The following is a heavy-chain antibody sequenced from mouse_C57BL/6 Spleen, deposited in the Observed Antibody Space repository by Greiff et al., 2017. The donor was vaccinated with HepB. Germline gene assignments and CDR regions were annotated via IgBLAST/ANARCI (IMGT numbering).Heavy chain of an antibody. D-gene: IGHD2-2*01. J-gene: IGHJ3*01. Sequence: VQLQQSGAELAKPGASVKLSCKASGYTFTSYWMHWVKQRPGQGLEWIGYINPSSGYTKYNQKFKDKATLPADKSSSTAYMQLSSLTYEDSAVYYGARERTPATMVTTGFAYWGQGTLVTVSA. V-gene: IGHV1-7*01. CDR3: ARERTPATMVTTGFAY. CDR2: INPSSGYT. CDR1: GYTFTSYW.